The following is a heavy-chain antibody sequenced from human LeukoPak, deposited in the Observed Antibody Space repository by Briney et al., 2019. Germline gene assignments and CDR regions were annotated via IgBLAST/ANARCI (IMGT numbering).Heavy chain of an antibody. V-gene: IGHV1-69*05. CDR2: IIPIFGTA. CDR3: ASPIENSSSAGLFDY. Sequence: SVKVSCKASGGTFSSYAISWVRQAPGQGLEWMGWIIPIFGTANYAQKFQGRVTITTDESTSTAYMELSSLRSEDTAMYYCASPIENSSSAGLFDYWGQGTLVTVSS. CDR1: GGTFSSYA. J-gene: IGHJ4*02. D-gene: IGHD6-6*01.